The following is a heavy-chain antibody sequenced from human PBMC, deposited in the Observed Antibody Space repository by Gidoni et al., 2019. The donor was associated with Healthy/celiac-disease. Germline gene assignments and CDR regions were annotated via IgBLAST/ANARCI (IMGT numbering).Heavy chain of an antibody. J-gene: IGHJ4*02. V-gene: IGHV3-7*01. Sequence: EVQLVESGGGLVQPGGSLRLSCAASGFTFSSYWMSWVRQAPGKGLEWVANIKQDGSEKYYVDSVKGRFTISRDNAKNSLYLQMNSLRAEDTAVYYCARDWGAGTLDSFDYWGQGTLVTVSS. D-gene: IGHD1-7*01. CDR1: GFTFSSYW. CDR2: IKQDGSEK. CDR3: ARDWGAGTLDSFDY.